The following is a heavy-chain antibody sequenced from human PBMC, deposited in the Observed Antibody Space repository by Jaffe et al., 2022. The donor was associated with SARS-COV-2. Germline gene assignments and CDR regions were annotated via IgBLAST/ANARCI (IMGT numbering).Heavy chain of an antibody. Sequence: QVQLQESGPGLVKPSQTLSLTCTVSGGSISSGSYYWSWIRQPAGKGLEWIGRIYTSGSTNYNPSLKSRVTISVDTSKNQFSLKLSSVTAADTAVYYCARETVDIVATTYYYYGMDVWGQGTTVTVSS. V-gene: IGHV4-61*02. J-gene: IGHJ6*02. CDR2: IYTSGST. CDR1: GGSISSGSYY. D-gene: IGHD5-12*01. CDR3: ARETVDIVATTYYYYGMDV.